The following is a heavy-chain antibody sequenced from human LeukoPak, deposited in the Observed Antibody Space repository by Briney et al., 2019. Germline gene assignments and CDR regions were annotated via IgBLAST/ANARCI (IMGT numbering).Heavy chain of an antibody. CDR2: IKQDGSEK. CDR1: GFTFSSYS. D-gene: IGHD3-10*02. Sequence: PGGSLRLSCAASGFTFSSYSMNWVRQAPGKGLEWVANIKQDGSEKYYVDSVKGRFIISRDNAKNSLYLQMNSLRAEDTAVYYCAELGITMIGGVWGKGTTVTISS. J-gene: IGHJ6*04. CDR3: AELGITMIGGV. V-gene: IGHV3-7*01.